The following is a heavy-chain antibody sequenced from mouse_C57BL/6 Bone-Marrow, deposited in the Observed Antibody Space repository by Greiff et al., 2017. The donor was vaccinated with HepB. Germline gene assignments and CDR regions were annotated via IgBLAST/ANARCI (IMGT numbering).Heavy chain of an antibody. D-gene: IGHD1-1*01. CDR2: IHPNSGST. V-gene: IGHV1-64*01. Sequence: VQLQQPAAELVKPGASVKLSCKASGHTFTSYWMLWVKQRPGQGLEWIGMIHPNSGSTNYNEKFKSKATLTVDKSSSTAYMQLSSLTSEDSAVYYCARGHYYGSSSYYFDYWGQGTTLTVSS. J-gene: IGHJ2*01. CDR1: GHTFTSYW. CDR3: ARGHYYGSSSYYFDY.